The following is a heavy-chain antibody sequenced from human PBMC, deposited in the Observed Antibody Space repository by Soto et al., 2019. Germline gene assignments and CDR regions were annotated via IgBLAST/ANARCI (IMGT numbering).Heavy chain of an antibody. CDR2: ISSSSSYI. D-gene: IGHD5-12*01. Sequence: GSLRLSCAASGFTFSSYSMNWVRQAPGKGLEWVSSISSSSSYIYYADSVKGRFTISRDNAKNSLYLQMNSLSAEDTAVYYCARSRMLREGYNYGYYYYYGMDVWGQASKVTV. J-gene: IGHJ6*02. CDR3: ARSRMLREGYNYGYYYYYGMDV. CDR1: GFTFSSYS. V-gene: IGHV3-21*04.